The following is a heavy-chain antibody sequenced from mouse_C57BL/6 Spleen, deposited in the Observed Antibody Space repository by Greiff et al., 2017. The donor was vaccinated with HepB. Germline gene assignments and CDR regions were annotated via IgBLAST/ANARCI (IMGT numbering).Heavy chain of an antibody. CDR1: GYSITSGYY. V-gene: IGHV3-6*01. Sequence: DVKLVESGPGLVKPSQSLSLTCSVTGYSITSGYYWNWIRQFPGNKLEWMGYISYDGSNNYNPSLKNRISITRDTSKNQFFLKLNSVTTEDTATYYCARGTGYDNYWGQGTTLTVSS. CDR2: ISYDGSN. CDR3: ARGTGYDNY. J-gene: IGHJ2*01. D-gene: IGHD2-2*01.